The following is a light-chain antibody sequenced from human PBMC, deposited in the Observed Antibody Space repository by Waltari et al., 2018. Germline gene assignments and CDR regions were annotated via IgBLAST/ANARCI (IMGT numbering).Light chain of an antibody. CDR1: QSIFYSSNNRNY. V-gene: IGKV4-1*01. CDR2: WAS. CDR3: QQYYSPPYS. Sequence: DIVMTQSLDSLAVSLGERDTINCKSSQSIFYSSNNRNYLAWYQQKPGQPPKLLIYWASTRESGVPDRFSGSGSGTDFTLTISSLQAEDVAVYYCQQYYSPPYSFGQGTKLEIK. J-gene: IGKJ2*03.